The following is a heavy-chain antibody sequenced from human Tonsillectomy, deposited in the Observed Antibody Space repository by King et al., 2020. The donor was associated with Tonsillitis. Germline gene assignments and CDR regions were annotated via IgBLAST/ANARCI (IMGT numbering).Heavy chain of an antibody. CDR1: GFTFNNYA. J-gene: IGHJ4*02. V-gene: IGHV3-23*04. CDR2: ISGGGGTT. CDR3: ASQAGLSFDY. D-gene: IGHD3-16*02. Sequence: VQLVESGGGLVQPGGSLRLSCAASGFTFNNYAMSWVRQAPGKGLEWVSTISGGGGTTYYPDSVKGRFTISRDNSKNTLYLQMNSLRAEDTAVYYCASQAGLSFDYWGQGTLVIVSS.